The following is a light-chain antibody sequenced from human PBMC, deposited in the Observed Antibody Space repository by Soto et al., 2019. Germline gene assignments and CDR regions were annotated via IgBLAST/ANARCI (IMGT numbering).Light chain of an antibody. V-gene: IGLV2-14*01. J-gene: IGLJ1*01. Sequence: QSALNQPASVSGSPGQSITISCTGTSNDVGGYNYVSWYQQHPGKAPKLMIYDVSNRPSGVADRFSGSKSGNTASLTISGLQAEDEADYYCSSYRAGGLYVFGTGTKLTVL. CDR1: SNDVGGYNY. CDR2: DVS. CDR3: SSYRAGGLYV.